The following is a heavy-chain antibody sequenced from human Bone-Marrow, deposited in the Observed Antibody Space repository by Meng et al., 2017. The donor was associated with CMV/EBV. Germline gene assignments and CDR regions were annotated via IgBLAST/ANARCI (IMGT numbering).Heavy chain of an antibody. V-gene: IGHV3-23*01. D-gene: IGHD6-19*01. CDR3: AKRRSGWDQYFDY. CDR2: ISGRGGST. Sequence: GESLKISCAASGFTFSSYAMSWVRQAPGRGLEWVSAISGRGGSTYYADSVKGRFTLYRDNSKHTLYLQMNSLRAEDTAVYYCAKRRSGWDQYFDYWGQGTLVTVSS. J-gene: IGHJ4*02. CDR1: GFTFSSYA.